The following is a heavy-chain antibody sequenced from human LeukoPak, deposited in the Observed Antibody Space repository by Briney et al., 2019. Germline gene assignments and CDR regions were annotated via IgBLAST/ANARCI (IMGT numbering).Heavy chain of an antibody. V-gene: IGHV3-23*01. J-gene: IGHJ4*02. D-gene: IGHD3-10*01. CDR2: ISGSGGST. Sequence: GGSLRLSCVASGFTFSSYGISWVRQAPGQGLERVSAISGSGGSTYYADSVKGRFTISRDNSKNTLYLQTNSLRAEDTAVYYCAKDGVSGSCFDYWGQGTLVTVSS. CDR1: GFTFSSYG. CDR3: AKDGVSGSCFDY.